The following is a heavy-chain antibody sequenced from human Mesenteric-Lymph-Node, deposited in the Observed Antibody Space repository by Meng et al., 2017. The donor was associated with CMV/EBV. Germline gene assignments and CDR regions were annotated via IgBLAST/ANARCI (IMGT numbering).Heavy chain of an antibody. CDR2: ISSDGSNE. Sequence: GESLKISCEASGFTVSSNYRTWVRQAPGKGLEWVAVISSDGSNEDDADSVKGRFTISRDNSKNTLYLQMNSLRAEDTAVYYCARAPEIGWYGSGSYFVYWGQGTLVTVSS. J-gene: IGHJ4*02. V-gene: IGHV3-30*03. CDR1: GFTVSSNY. CDR3: ARAPEIGWYGSGSYFVY. D-gene: IGHD3-10*01.